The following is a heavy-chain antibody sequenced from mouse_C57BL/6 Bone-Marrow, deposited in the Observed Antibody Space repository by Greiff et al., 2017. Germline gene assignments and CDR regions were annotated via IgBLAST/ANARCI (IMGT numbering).Heavy chain of an antibody. Sequence: EVQLVESGGGLVKPGGSLKLSCAASGFTFSGYGMHWVRQAPEKGLEWVAYISSGSSSIYYAATVKGRFTISRDHANNTLFMPLTSLRSENTAMDYCARSLLRSYAMDYWGQGTSVTVSS. J-gene: IGHJ4*01. CDR2: ISSGSSSI. CDR3: ARSLLRSYAMDY. V-gene: IGHV5-17*01. D-gene: IGHD1-1*01. CDR1: GFTFSGYG.